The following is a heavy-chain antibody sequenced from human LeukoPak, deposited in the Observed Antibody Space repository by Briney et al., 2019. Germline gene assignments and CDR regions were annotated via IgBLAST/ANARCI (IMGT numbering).Heavy chain of an antibody. Sequence: GGSLRLSCAASGFTFSSYAMHWVRQAPGKGLEYVSAISSNGGSTYYANSVKGRFTISRDNSKNTLYLQMGSLRAEDMAVYYCARDRRIVGATFDYWGQGTLVTVSS. CDR1: GFTFSSYA. CDR3: ARDRRIVGATFDY. V-gene: IGHV3-64*01. CDR2: ISSNGGST. D-gene: IGHD1-26*01. J-gene: IGHJ4*02.